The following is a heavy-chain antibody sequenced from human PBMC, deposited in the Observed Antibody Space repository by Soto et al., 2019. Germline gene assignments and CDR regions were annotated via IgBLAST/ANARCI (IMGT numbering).Heavy chain of an antibody. D-gene: IGHD3-3*01. Sequence: QVQLVQSGAEVKKPGASVKVSCKASGYTFTSYYMHWVRQAPGQGLEWMGIINPSGGSTSYAQKFQGRVTMTRDTSTSTVYMELSSLRSEDTAVYYCARLITIFGVGNWFDPWGQGTLVTVSS. V-gene: IGHV1-46*03. CDR1: GYTFTSYY. CDR3: ARLITIFGVGNWFDP. J-gene: IGHJ5*02. CDR2: INPSGGST.